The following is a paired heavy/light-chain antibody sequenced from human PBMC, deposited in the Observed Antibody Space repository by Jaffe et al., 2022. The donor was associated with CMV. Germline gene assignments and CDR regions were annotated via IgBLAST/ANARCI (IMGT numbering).Heavy chain of an antibody. D-gene: IGHD3-10*02. CDR2: ISSTATYI. CDR3: ATVNRNYYGMDV. Sequence: EVQLVESGGGLVKPGGSLRLSCATSGFTFSGYSVNWVRQAPGKGLEWVSFISSTATYIYYADSVKGRFTISRDNARNSLYLQMNSLRAEDTAVYYCATVNRNYYGMDVWGQGTTVTVS. V-gene: IGHV3-21*01. J-gene: IGHJ6*02. CDR1: GFTFSGYS.
Light chain of an antibody. V-gene: IGKV3-20*01. CDR1: QSVSNSF. J-gene: IGKJ2*01. Sequence: EIVLTQSPGTLSLFPGERATLSCRASQSVSNSFLAWYQQKPGQAPRLLIYGASSRATGIADRFSGSGSGTDFTLTISRLEPEDFAVYYCQQYGDSPPYAFGQGTKLEIK. CDR2: GAS. CDR3: QQYGDSPPYA.